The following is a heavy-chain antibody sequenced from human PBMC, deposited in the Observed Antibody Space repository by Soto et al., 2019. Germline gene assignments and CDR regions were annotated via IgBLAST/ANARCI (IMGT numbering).Heavy chain of an antibody. CDR1: GDSASSNSAA. V-gene: IGHV6-1*01. J-gene: IGHJ6*03. CDR2: TYYRSRWYN. Sequence: QVQLQESGPGLVKPSQTLSLTCAISGDSASSNSAAWNWIRLSPSRGLEWLARTYYRSRWYNDYAVSVISRISVNPDTATDQFSLQLTAVTPEDTAVYYCAGTTSHQWYYMDVWGKGTTVTVSS. CDR3: AGTTSHQWYYMDV. D-gene: IGHD1-7*01.